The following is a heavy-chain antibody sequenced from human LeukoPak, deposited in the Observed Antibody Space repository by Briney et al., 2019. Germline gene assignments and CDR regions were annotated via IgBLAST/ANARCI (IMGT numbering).Heavy chain of an antibody. J-gene: IGHJ6*02. CDR3: ARRLRESDDMDV. CDR2: IYYSGST. CDR1: GGSISSYY. V-gene: IGHV4-59*08. Sequence: SETLSLTCTVSGGSISSYYWSWIRQPPGKGLEWIGYIYYSGSTNYNPSLKSRVTISVDTSKNQFSLKLSSVTAADTAVHYCARRLRESDDMDVWGQGTTVTVSS.